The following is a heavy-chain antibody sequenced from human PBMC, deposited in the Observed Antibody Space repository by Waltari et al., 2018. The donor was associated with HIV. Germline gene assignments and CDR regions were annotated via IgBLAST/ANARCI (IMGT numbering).Heavy chain of an antibody. D-gene: IGHD3-22*01. CDR3: ARNTYYEKSGYDY. CDR2: IHHSGSY. V-gene: IGHV4-38-2*01. Sequence: QVQLQESGPGLVKPSETLSLTCGVSGYSINGGYYWGWIRQPPGKGLEWIGTIHHSGSYYYNPSIQSRVTISVDTSNNRFSLKLRSVTAADTAVYYCARNTYYEKSGYDYWGQGNLVTVSS. J-gene: IGHJ4*02. CDR1: GYSINGGYY.